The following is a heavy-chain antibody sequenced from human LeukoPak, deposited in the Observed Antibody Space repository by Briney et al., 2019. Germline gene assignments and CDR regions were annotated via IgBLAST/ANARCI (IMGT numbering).Heavy chain of an antibody. D-gene: IGHD3-22*01. Sequence: PGGSLRLSCAASGFTFSSYDMHWVRQATGKGLEWVSAIGTAGDTYYPGSVKGRFTISRENAKNSLYLQMNSLRAGDTAVYYCARGFYGDSNYYYYYMDVWGKGTTVTVSS. V-gene: IGHV3-13*01. CDR3: ARGFYGDSNYYYYYMDV. J-gene: IGHJ6*03. CDR1: GFTFSSYD. CDR2: IGTAGDT.